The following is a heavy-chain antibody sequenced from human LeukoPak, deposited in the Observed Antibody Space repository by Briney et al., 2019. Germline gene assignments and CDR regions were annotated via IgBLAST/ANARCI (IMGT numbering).Heavy chain of an antibody. V-gene: IGHV4-39*01. J-gene: IGHJ3*02. CDR2: IYYNGRT. CDR3: ARITDRTIIGEIMHGFDI. D-gene: IGHD3-3*01. Sequence: PSETLSPTCTVSGDSINNNNYYWGWIRQPPGKGLEWIGNIYYNGRTYYSPSLKSRGTISVDTSNNQFSLRLSSVTAADTAVYYCARITDRTIIGEIMHGFDIWGQGTPVTVSS. CDR1: GDSINNNNYY.